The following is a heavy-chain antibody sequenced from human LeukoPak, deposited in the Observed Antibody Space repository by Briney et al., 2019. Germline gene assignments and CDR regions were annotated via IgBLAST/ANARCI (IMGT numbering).Heavy chain of an antibody. CDR2: ISHDAKST. V-gene: IGHV3-33*08. CDR3: AELGITMIGGV. CDR1: GFTFSSYG. Sequence: GGSLRLSCATSGFTFSSYGMHWVRQVPGKGLEWVTVISHDAKSTYHVDSVKGRFTISRDNSKNTLYLQMNSLRAEDTAVYYCAELGITMIGGVWGKGTTVTVSS. D-gene: IGHD3-10*02. J-gene: IGHJ6*04.